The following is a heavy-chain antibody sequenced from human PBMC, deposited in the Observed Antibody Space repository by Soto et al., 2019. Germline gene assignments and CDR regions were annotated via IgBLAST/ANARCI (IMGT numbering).Heavy chain of an antibody. J-gene: IGHJ4*02. CDR3: ALGGPIRGSYWGGDY. CDR2: ISAYTGNT. D-gene: IGHD1-26*01. V-gene: IGHV1-18*01. Sequence: QVQLVQSGAEVKKPGASAKVSCKASGYTFSSSDISWVRQAPGQGLEWMGWISAYTGNTNYAQRLQGRLTMTTDTATNTAYMEVRSLSSDDKAGYYWALGGPIRGSYWGGDYWGQGTLVTVSS. CDR1: GYTFSSSD.